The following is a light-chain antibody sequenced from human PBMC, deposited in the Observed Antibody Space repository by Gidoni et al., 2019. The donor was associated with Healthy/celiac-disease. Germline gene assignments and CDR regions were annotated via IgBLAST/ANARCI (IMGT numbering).Light chain of an antibody. CDR1: QSVSSY. CDR2: DAS. J-gene: IGKJ4*01. Sequence: EIVFTQSPATLSLSPGERATLACRASQSVSSYLSWYQQKPGQAPRLLIYDASNGATGIPARFSGSGSGTDFTLTISSLEPEDFAVYYCQQRSNWPTFGGGTKVEIK. CDR3: QQRSNWPT. V-gene: IGKV3-11*01.